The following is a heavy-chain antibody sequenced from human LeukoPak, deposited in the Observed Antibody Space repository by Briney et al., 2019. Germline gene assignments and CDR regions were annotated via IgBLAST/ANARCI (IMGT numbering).Heavy chain of an antibody. CDR3: TKAIHSYFDTSGYYVA. CDR1: TFSFDDFA. CDR2: ISGDGGST. J-gene: IGHJ4*02. Sequence: PGGSLRLSCAASTFSFDDFAMHWVRQTPGKGLEWVSLISGDGGSTFYADSVKGRFTISRDISKNSLFLQMSSLRTEDTALYYCTKAIHSYFDTSGYYVAWGQGTLVTVSS. V-gene: IGHV3-43*02. D-gene: IGHD3-22*01.